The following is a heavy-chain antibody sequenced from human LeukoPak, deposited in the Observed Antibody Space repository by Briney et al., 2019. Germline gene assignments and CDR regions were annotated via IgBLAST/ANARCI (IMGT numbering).Heavy chain of an antibody. V-gene: IGHV1-69*05. D-gene: IGHD3-10*01. Sequence: SVKVSCKASGGTFSSYAISWVRQAPGHGLEWMGRIIPIFGTANYAQKFQGRVTITTDESTSTAYMELSSLRSEDTAVCYCARVWFGELLMDYWGQGTLVTVSS. CDR1: GGTFSSYA. CDR3: ARVWFGELLMDY. CDR2: IIPIFGTA. J-gene: IGHJ4*02.